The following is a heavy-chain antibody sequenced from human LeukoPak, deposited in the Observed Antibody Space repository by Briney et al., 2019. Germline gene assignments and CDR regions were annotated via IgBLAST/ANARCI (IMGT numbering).Heavy chain of an antibody. CDR2: IIPILGIA. CDR1: GGTFSSYA. J-gene: IGHJ4*02. D-gene: IGHD2-2*01. V-gene: IGHV1-69*04. Sequence: SVKVSCKASGGTFSSYAISWVRQAPGQGLEWMGRIIPILGIASYAQKFQGRVTITADKSTSTAYMELSSLRSEDTAVYYCARERDIVVVPAAPFDYWGQGTLVTVSS. CDR3: ARERDIVVVPAAPFDY.